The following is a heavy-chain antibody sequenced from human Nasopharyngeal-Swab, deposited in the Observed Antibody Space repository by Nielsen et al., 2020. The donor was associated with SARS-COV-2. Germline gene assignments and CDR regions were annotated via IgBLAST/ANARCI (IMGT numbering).Heavy chain of an antibody. CDR1: GYTLTELS. J-gene: IGHJ4*02. CDR3: ATEWSYYDSSGYYGY. D-gene: IGHD3-22*01. Sequence: ASVKVSCKGSGYTLTELSMHWVRQAPGKGLEWMGGFDPEDGETIYAQKFQGRVTMTEDTSTDTAYMELSSLRSEDTAVYYCATEWSYYDSSGYYGYWGQGTLVTVSS. CDR2: FDPEDGET. V-gene: IGHV1-24*01.